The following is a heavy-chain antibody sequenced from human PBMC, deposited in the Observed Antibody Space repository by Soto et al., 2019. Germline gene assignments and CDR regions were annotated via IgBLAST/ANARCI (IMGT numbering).Heavy chain of an antibody. CDR2: INPNSGGT. V-gene: IGHV1-2*04. D-gene: IGHD6-6*01. CDR1: GYTFTGYY. CDR3: ARDKGIYSSSLYYYYGMDV. J-gene: IGHJ6*02. Sequence: QVQLVQSGAEVKKPGASVKVSCKASGYTFTGYYMHWVRQAPGQGLEWMGWINPNSGGTNYAQKFQCWVTMTRDTSISTAYMELSRLRSDDTAVYYCARDKGIYSSSLYYYYGMDVWGQGTTVTVSS.